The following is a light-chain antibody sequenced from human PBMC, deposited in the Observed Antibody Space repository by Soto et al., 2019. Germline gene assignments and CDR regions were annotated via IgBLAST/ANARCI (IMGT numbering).Light chain of an antibody. V-gene: IGKV3-11*01. CDR2: DAS. Sequence: EIVLTQSPATLSLSPGERATLSCRASQSVSSYLAWYQQKPGQAPRLLISDASNRATGIPARFSGSGSGTDFTLPIRSLEPEDFAVYYCQQRSNWPLTFGGGTKVEIK. J-gene: IGKJ4*01. CDR3: QQRSNWPLT. CDR1: QSVSSY.